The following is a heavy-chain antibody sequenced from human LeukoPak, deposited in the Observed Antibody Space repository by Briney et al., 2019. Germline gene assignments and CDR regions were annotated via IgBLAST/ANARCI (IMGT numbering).Heavy chain of an antibody. J-gene: IGHJ4*02. V-gene: IGHV3-13*01. Sequence: PGGSLRLSCAASGFTFSSYDMHWVRQATGKGLEWVSAIGTAGDTYYPGSVKGRFTISRENAKNSLYLQMNSLRAGDTAVYYCARGIGLAAAVAFDYWGQGTLVTVSS. CDR2: IGTAGDT. D-gene: IGHD6-13*01. CDR1: GFTFSSYD. CDR3: ARGIGLAAAVAFDY.